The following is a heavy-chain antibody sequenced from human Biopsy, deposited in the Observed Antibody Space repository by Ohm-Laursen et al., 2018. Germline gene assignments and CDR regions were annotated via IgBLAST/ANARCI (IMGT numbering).Heavy chain of an antibody. Sequence: ASVKVSCKASGYTFTRHDINWLRQATGQGLEWMGWMSPNTGNTVYAQRFQDRVTMTSDTSTGTAYMELTSLTSDDTAVYFCARWETTLGRSLDSWGQGTLVAVSS. J-gene: IGHJ4*02. CDR3: ARWETTLGRSLDS. CDR1: GYTFTRHD. V-gene: IGHV1-8*01. CDR2: MSPNTGNT. D-gene: IGHD1-26*01.